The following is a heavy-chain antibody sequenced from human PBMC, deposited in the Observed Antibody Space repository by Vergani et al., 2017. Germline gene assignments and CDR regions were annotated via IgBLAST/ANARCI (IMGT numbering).Heavy chain of an antibody. J-gene: IGHJ4*02. CDR2: IYYRGST. Sequence: QVQLQESGPGLVKPSETLSLTCTVSGGSISSYYWSWIRQPPGKGLEWIGYIYYRGSTNYNPSLKSRVTISVDTSKNLFALKLSSVTAADTAVYYCARGVRDIVATKGVDXFDYWGQGTLVTVSA. D-gene: IGHD5-12*01. CDR3: ARGVRDIVATKGVDXFDY. CDR1: GGSISSYY. V-gene: IGHV4-59*01.